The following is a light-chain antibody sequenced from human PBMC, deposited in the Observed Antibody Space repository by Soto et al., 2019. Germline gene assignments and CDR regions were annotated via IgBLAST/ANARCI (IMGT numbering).Light chain of an antibody. CDR1: QSVSSN. CDR2: NTF. Sequence: EIVMGQSRAILTVSPGERATLSCRASQSVSSNLAWYQQKPGQAPRLLIYNTFTRATGIPARFSGSGSGTEFTLTISSLQSEDFAIYYCQQYNNWPPITFGQGTRLEI. V-gene: IGKV3-15*01. J-gene: IGKJ5*01. CDR3: QQYNNWPPIT.